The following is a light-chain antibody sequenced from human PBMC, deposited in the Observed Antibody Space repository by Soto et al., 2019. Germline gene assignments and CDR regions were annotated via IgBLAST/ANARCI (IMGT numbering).Light chain of an antibody. V-gene: IGKV3-15*01. J-gene: IGKJ2*01. CDR1: QTVSRS. CDR2: GAS. Sequence: EVVLTQSPATLSVSPGERATLSCRASQTVSRSLAWYQQKPGQAPRLLIYGASMRATGVPDRFSGSGSGTDFTPTISSLQSEDFAVYYCQQYIDWPPYTFGQGTKVEIK. CDR3: QQYIDWPPYT.